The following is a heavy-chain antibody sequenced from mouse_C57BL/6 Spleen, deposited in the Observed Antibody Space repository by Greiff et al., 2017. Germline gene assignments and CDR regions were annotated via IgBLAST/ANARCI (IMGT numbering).Heavy chain of an antibody. V-gene: IGHV5-17*01. CDR1: GFTFSDYG. D-gene: IGHD1-1*01. CDR3: ARRYYCSSYCFAY. CDR2: ISSGSSTI. J-gene: IGHJ3*01. Sequence: DVKLVESGGGLVKPGGSLKLSCAASGFTFSDYGMHWVRQAPEKGLEWVAYISSGSSTIYYADTVKGRFTISRDNAKNTLFLQMTSLRSEDTAMYYCARRYYCSSYCFAYWGPGTLVTVSA.